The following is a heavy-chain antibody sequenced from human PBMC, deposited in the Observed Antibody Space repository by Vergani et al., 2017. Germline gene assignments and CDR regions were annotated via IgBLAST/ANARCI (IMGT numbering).Heavy chain of an antibody. D-gene: IGHD3-22*01. CDR2: ISPIFGTA. V-gene: IGHV1-69*06. Sequence: QVQLVQSGAEVKKPGSSLKVSCKASGGTFSSYAISWVRQAPGQGLEWMGGISPIFGTANYAQTFQGRVTITADKSTSTAYMELGSLRSEDTAVYYCAGDQPYCYDSSGYLGDAFDIWGRETMGTVSS. CDR1: GGTFSSYA. CDR3: AGDQPYCYDSSGYLGDAFDI. J-gene: IGHJ3*02.